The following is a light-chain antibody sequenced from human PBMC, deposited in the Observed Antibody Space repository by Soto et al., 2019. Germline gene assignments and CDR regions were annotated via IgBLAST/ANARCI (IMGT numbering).Light chain of an antibody. CDR1: QSVSSSY. J-gene: IGKJ1*01. V-gene: IGKV3-11*01. CDR2: DAS. Sequence: IVLTQSPGTLSLSPGERATLSCRASQSVSSSYLAWYQQKPGQAPRLLIYDASNRAAGVPARFSGSGSGTDFTLTISDVEPEDFAVYYCHQRQSWPRTFGQGTKVDIK. CDR3: HQRQSWPRT.